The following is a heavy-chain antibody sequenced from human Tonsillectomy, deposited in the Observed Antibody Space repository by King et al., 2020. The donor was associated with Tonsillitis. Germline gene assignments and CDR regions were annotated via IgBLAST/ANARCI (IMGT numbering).Heavy chain of an antibody. CDR2: ISISGGYI. J-gene: IGHJ6*02. CDR1: GFLFRSYS. V-gene: IGHV3-21*01. CDR3: ARDGGPYYYYGMDV. Sequence: VQLVESGGGLVKPGGSLRLSCAASGFLFRSYSMNWVRQAPGKGLEWVSSISISGGYIYYADSLRGRFTISRDHAKNSLYLQMNNLRAEDTAVYYCARDGGPYYYYGMDVWGQGTTVTVSS.